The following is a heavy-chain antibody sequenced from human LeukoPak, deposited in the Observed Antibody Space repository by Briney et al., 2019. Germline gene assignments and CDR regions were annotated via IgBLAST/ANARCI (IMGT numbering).Heavy chain of an antibody. Sequence: PGGSLRLSCAASGFTFTTYSIHWVRQAPGKGLEWVSSIPASGGSTYYADSVKGRFTISRDNSKNSLYLQMNSLRAEDTAVYYCAKESSGGWYFDYWGQGTLVTVSS. V-gene: IGHV3-23*01. D-gene: IGHD6-19*01. CDR3: AKESSGGWYFDY. CDR1: GFTFTTYS. CDR2: IPASGGST. J-gene: IGHJ4*02.